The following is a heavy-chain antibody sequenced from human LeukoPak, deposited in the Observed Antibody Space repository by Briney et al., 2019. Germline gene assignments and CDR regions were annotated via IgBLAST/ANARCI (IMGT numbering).Heavy chain of an antibody. CDR3: VTGFTTMAVDYFDY. CDR2: SDPEDGER. CDR1: GKTLSDLS. D-gene: IGHD5-18*01. J-gene: IGHJ4*02. Sequence: EASVKVSCKVSGKTLSDLSIHWLRQPPGKGLEWLGGSDPEDGERIYAQMFQGRVTMTEDTSIDTAYMELSSLRSEDTAVYYCVTGFTTMAVDYFDYWGQGTPVTVSP. V-gene: IGHV1-24*01.